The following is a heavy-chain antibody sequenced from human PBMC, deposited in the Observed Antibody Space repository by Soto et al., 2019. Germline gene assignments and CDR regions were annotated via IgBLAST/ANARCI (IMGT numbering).Heavy chain of an antibody. CDR3: ARLPSRHLVDY. Sequence: SDTRYLTLTVSGSSISSSGYYWGWIRQPPWKGLEWIGSMYYGVSTYYNPSLKSRVTVSVDASKNQFSLNLSSVTAADTAVYYCARLPSRHLVDYCGQGTLVTVS. V-gene: IGHV4-39*01. CDR1: GSSISSSGYY. D-gene: IGHD3-3*02. J-gene: IGHJ4*02. CDR2: MYYGVST.